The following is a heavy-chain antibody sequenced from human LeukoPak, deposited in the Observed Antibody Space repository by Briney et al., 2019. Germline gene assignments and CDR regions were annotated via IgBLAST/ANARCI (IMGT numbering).Heavy chain of an antibody. D-gene: IGHD1-26*01. V-gene: IGHV3-30*03. CDR1: GFTFSSYS. Sequence: PGGSLRLSCVASGFTFSSYSMNWVRQAPGKGLEWVAVISYDGSNKYYADSVKGRFTISRDNSKDTLYLQMNSLTAEDTAVYYCAREGAGSYYHYYYYMDVWSKGTTVTVSS. J-gene: IGHJ6*03. CDR2: ISYDGSNK. CDR3: AREGAGSYYHYYYYMDV.